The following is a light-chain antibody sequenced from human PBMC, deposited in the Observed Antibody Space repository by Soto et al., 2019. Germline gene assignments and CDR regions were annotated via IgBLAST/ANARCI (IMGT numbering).Light chain of an antibody. Sequence: QSVVTQPASVSGSPGQSITISCTGTSSDVGGYNYVSWYQQHPDKAPKLLIFDVRSRPSGISNRFSGSKSGNTAPLTISGLQAADGADYYCSSYTTSGALVFGGGTKLTVL. CDR1: SSDVGGYNY. CDR2: DVR. V-gene: IGLV2-14*03. J-gene: IGLJ3*02. CDR3: SSYTTSGALV.